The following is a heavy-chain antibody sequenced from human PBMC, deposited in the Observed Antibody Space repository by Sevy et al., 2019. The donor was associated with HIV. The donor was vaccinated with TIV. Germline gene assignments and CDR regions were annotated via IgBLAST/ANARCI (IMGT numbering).Heavy chain of an antibody. CDR1: GFTLNKAW. D-gene: IGHD5-12*01. V-gene: IGHV3-15*07. J-gene: IGHJ4*02. Sequence: GGSLRLSCAASGFTLNKAWMNWVRQAPGKGLEWVGRIKSETDGGTTAYAEPVKGRFSMSRDDSKNTLYLQMNSLKIKDTAVYYCSIEDGYNYFDYWGQGALVTVSS. CDR3: SIEDGYNYFDY. CDR2: IKSETDGGTT.